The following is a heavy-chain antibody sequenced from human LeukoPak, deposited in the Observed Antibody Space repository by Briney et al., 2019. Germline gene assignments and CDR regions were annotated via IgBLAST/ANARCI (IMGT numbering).Heavy chain of an antibody. D-gene: IGHD4-23*01. CDR1: GGSISSYY. CDR3: AREVVTVRYFDL. CDR2: IYYSGST. J-gene: IGHJ2*01. Sequence: SETLSLTCTVSGGSISSYYWSWIRQPPGKGLEWIGYIYYSGSTNYNPSLKSRVTISVDTSKNQFSQKLSSVTAADTAVYYCAREVVTVRYFDLWGRGTLVTVSS. V-gene: IGHV4-59*01.